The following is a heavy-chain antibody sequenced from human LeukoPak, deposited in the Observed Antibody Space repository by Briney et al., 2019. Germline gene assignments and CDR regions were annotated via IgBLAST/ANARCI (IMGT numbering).Heavy chain of an antibody. Sequence: SETLSLTCAVYGGSFSGYYWSWIRQPPGKELEWIGEFKHSGSTNYNPSLKSRVTISVDTSKNQFSLKLSSVTAADTAVYYCARGLGYNSSSPHDYYYMDVWGKGTTVTVSS. D-gene: IGHD3-22*01. J-gene: IGHJ6*03. CDR2: FKHSGST. CDR3: ARGLGYNSSSPHDYYYMDV. V-gene: IGHV4-34*01. CDR1: GGSFSGYY.